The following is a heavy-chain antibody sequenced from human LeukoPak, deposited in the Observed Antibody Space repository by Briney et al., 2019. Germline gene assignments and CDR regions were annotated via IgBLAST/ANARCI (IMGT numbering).Heavy chain of an antibody. CDR3: ARDEQMVRGVSPNPS. Sequence: GGSLRLSCAASGFTFSSYAMHWVRQAPGKGLEWVAVISYDGSNKYYADSVKGRFTISRDNSKNTLYLQMNSLRAEDTAVYYCARDEQMVRGVSPNPSWGQGTLVTVSS. CDR1: GFTFSSYA. J-gene: IGHJ4*02. CDR2: ISYDGSNK. D-gene: IGHD3-10*01. V-gene: IGHV3-30-3*01.